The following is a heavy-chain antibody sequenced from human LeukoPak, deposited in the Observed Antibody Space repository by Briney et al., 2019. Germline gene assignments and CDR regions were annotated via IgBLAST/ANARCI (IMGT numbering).Heavy chain of an antibody. D-gene: IGHD3-9*01. J-gene: IGHJ4*02. CDR1: GFTFSSCS. CDR3: ARGLRYFDWLSHFDY. CDR2: ISSSSSTI. V-gene: IGHV3-48*02. Sequence: GGSLRLSCAASGFTFSSCSMNWVRQAPGKGLEWVSYISSSSSTIYYADSVKGRFTISRDNAKNSLYLQMNSLRDEDTAVYYCARGLRYFDWLSHFDYWGQGTLVTVSS.